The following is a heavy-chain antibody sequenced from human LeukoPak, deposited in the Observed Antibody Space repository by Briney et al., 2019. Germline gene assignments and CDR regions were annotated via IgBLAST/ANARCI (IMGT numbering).Heavy chain of an antibody. CDR2: ISSSGSTI. CDR3: ARDRRGGYDFAYNYYGMDV. Sequence: TGGSLRLSCAASGFTFSSYEMNWDRQAPGKGLEWVSYISSSGSTIYYADSVKGRFTISRDSAKNSLYLQMNSLRAEDTAVYYCARDRRGGYDFAYNYYGMDVWGQGTTVTVSS. CDR1: GFTFSSYE. D-gene: IGHD5-12*01. J-gene: IGHJ6*02. V-gene: IGHV3-48*03.